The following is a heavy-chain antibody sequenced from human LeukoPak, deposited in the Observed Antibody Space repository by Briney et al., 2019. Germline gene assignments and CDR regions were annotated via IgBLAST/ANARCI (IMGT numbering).Heavy chain of an antibody. CDR1: GFTFSDYY. CDR2: ISSSGSTI. J-gene: IGHJ5*02. V-gene: IGHV3-11*01. D-gene: IGHD6-13*01. Sequence: PGRSLRLSCAAPGFTFSDYYMSWIRQAPGKGLEWVSYISSSGSTIYYADSVKGRFTISRDNAKNSLYLQMNSLRAEDTAVYYCARNRYSSSLNWFDPWGQGTLVTVSS. CDR3: ARNRYSSSLNWFDP.